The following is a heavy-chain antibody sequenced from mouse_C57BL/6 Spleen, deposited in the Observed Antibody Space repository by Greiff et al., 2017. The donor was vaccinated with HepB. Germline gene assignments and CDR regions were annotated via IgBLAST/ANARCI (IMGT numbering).Heavy chain of an antibody. J-gene: IGHJ1*03. V-gene: IGHV1-54*01. CDR2: INPGSGGT. D-gene: IGHD1-1*01. CDR3: ARSGITTVVEWYFDV. Sequence: QVQLQQSGAELVRPGTSVKVSCKASGYAFTNYLIEWVKQRPGQGLEWIGVINPGSGGTNYNEKFKGKATLTADKSSSTAYMQLSSLTSEDSAVYFCARSGITTVVEWYFDVWGTGTTVTVSS. CDR1: GYAFTNYL.